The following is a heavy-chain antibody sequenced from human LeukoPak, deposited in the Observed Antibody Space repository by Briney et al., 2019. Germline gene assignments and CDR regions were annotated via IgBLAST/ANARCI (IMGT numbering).Heavy chain of an antibody. V-gene: IGHV4-4*07. CDR2: IYTSGST. D-gene: IGHD6-6*01. J-gene: IGHJ6*03. CDR3: ARSSRGPTPYYYYYMDV. Sequence: SETLSLTCTVSGGSISSYYWSWIRQPAGKGLEWIGRIYTSGSTNYNPSLKSRVTMSVDTSKNQFSLKLSSVTAADTAVYYCARSSRGPTPYYYYYMDVWGKGTTVTVSS. CDR1: GGSISSYY.